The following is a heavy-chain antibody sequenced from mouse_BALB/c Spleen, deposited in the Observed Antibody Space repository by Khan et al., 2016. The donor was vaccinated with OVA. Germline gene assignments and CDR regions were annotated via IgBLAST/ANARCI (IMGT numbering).Heavy chain of an antibody. Sequence: QVQLQQSGAELARPGASVKMSCKASGYIFTSYMMHWVKQRPGQGLEWIGDINPSSGYNNYNQKFKDKATLTAEKSSSTAYMQLSSLTSEDSAVYYCTRGGYGSFGDWGQGTLVTVSA. CDR2: INPSSGYN. V-gene: IGHV1-4*01. CDR1: GYIFTSYM. J-gene: IGHJ3*01. CDR3: TRGGYGSFGD. D-gene: IGHD1-1*01.